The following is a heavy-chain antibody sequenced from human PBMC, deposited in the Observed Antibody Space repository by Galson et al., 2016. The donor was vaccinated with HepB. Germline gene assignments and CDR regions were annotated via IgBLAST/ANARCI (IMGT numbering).Heavy chain of an antibody. V-gene: IGHV2-70*01. D-gene: IGHD2/OR15-2a*01. J-gene: IGHJ6*03. CDR1: GFSLSASGMC. CDR3: ARTAVPLAARDYYMDV. CDR2: IDWDDDK. Sequence: PALVKPTQTLTLTCTFSGFSLSASGMCVSWIRQPSGKALEWLALIDWDDDKYYSTSLKTRLTISKDTAKNQVVLTMTNMDPVDTATYYCARTAVPLAARDYYMDVWGKGTTVTVSS.